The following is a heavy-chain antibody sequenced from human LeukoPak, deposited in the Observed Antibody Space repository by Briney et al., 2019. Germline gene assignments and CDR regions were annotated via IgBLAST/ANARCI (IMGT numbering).Heavy chain of an antibody. D-gene: IGHD6-19*01. Sequence: SETLSLTCTVSGGFISSYYWSWIRQTAGKGLEWIGRIFPSGSTNYNPPLKSRVTMSIDTSKNQFSLNLTSVTAADTAVYYCAVMGSGFNWFDPWGQGTLVTVSS. CDR3: AVMGSGFNWFDP. V-gene: IGHV4-4*07. CDR1: GGFISSYY. J-gene: IGHJ5*02. CDR2: IFPSGST.